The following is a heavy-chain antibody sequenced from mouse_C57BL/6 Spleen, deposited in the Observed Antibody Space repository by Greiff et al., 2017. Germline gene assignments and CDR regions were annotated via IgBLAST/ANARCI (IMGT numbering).Heavy chain of an antibody. D-gene: IGHD4-1*01. CDR1: GYTFTSYW. V-gene: IGHV1-64*01. CDR3: ASLTGLFAY. CDR2: IHPNSGST. Sequence: QVQLKQPGAELVKPGASVKLSCKASGYTFTSYWMHWVKQRPGQGLEWIGMIHPNSGSTNYNEKFKSKATLTVDKSSSTAYMQRSSLTSEDSAVYYCASLTGLFAYWGQGTLVTVSA. J-gene: IGHJ3*01.